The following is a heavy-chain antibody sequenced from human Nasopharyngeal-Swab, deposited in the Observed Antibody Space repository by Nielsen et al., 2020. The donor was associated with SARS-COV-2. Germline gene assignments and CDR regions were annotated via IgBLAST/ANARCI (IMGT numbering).Heavy chain of an antibody. CDR3: AKANTRDFDY. V-gene: IGHV3-23*01. CDR1: GFTFNSFA. Sequence: GGSLRLSCAASGFTFNSFAISWVRQAPGKGLEWVSGISGGGDSTHYADSVKGRFTISRDNSRKTLYLQMNSLRAEDTAVYHCAKANTRDFDYWGQGTLVTVS. J-gene: IGHJ4*02. CDR2: ISGGGDST.